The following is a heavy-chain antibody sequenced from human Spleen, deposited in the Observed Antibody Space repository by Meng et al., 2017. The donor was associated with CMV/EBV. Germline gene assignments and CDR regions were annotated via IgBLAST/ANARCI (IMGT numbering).Heavy chain of an antibody. CDR3: ARAPFKSGVFDI. Sequence: GGPGGSISNRNWWNWVRQPPGKGLEWIGEIYHDGTTNNNPSLKGRVTISVDKSKNQFSLKLASVTAADTAVYYCARAPFKSGVFDIWGQGALVTVSS. V-gene: IGHV4-4*02. CDR1: GGSISNRNW. D-gene: IGHD3-10*01. J-gene: IGHJ4*02. CDR2: IYHDGTT.